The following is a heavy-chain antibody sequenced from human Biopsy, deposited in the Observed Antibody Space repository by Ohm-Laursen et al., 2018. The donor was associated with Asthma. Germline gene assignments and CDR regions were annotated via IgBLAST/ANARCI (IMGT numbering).Heavy chain of an antibody. D-gene: IGHD3-10*01. CDR1: GYIFNSAG. CDR2: ISVYNGNT. Sequence: SCKTSGYIFNSAGITWVRQAPGQWLECMVWISVYNGNTKVAQKLQDRVTMITDTSTSTAYMELRSLRSDDTPVYFCARAVDYSRYYGIHVWGQGTTVTVS. V-gene: IGHV1-18*01. J-gene: IGHJ6*02. CDR3: ARAVDYSRYYGIHV.